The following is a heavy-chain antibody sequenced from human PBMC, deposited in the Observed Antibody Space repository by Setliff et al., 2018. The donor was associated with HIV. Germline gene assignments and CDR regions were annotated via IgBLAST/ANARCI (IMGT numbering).Heavy chain of an antibody. CDR2: IKSKTDDGSI. CDR1: GFTFSRAP. V-gene: IGHV3-15*01. D-gene: IGHD3-16*01. J-gene: IGHJ1*01. CDR3: RSQVGNKGGQV. Sequence: GGSLRLSCEGSGFTFSRAPMSWVRQAPGKGLEWVGRIKSKTDDGSIDYAVPVKGRFTISRDDSKNTLYLQMNGLQTEDTAVYYCRSQVGNKGGQVWGPGTLVTVSS.